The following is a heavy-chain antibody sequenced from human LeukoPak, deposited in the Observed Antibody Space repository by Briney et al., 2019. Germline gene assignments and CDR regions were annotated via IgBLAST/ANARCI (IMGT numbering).Heavy chain of an antibody. CDR1: GFTFSTYW. CDR2: INTDGSTT. D-gene: IGHD4-11*01. Sequence: GGSLRLSSAASGFTFSTYWMHWVRQAPGKGLVWVSRINTDGSTTTYADSVKGRFTISRDNSQNTLHLQMNILRVEDTAVYYCVKDWGVLPDYSADGFDIWGPGTVVTVSS. J-gene: IGHJ3*02. CDR3: VKDWGVLPDYSADGFDI. V-gene: IGHV3-74*01.